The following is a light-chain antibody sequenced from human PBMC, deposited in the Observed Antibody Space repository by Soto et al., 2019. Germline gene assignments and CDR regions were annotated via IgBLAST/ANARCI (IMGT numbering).Light chain of an antibody. J-gene: IGKJ5*01. CDR3: QQYVSSPSIT. Sequence: ETVLTQSPGTLSLSPGERATLSCRASQSVSSSYLAWYQQKPGQAHRLLIYGASSRATGIPDMFSGSGSGRDFTLTISRLEPVDFSVYYCQQYVSSPSITFGQWTRLEIK. CDR1: QSVSSSY. V-gene: IGKV3-20*01. CDR2: GAS.